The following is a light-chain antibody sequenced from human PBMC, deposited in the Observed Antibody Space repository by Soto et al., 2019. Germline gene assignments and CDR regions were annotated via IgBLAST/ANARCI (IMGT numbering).Light chain of an antibody. CDR1: QSVSGN. V-gene: IGKV3-15*01. J-gene: IGKJ1*01. Sequence: EIVMTQSPATLSVSPGDRATLSCRASQSVSGNVAWYQQRPGQSPRLLIYATSTRATGIPARFSGSGSGAEFTLTITNLQSEDFAVYYCQQSHNWPWTFGRGT. CDR2: ATS. CDR3: QQSHNWPWT.